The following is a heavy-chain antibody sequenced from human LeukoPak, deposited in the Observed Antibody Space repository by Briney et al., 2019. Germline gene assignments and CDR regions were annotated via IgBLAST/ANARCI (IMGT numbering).Heavy chain of an antibody. CDR2: IYYSGST. CDR3: ARANYYDSSGYQH. J-gene: IGHJ4*02. CDR1: GGSISSYY. V-gene: IGHV4-39*07. Sequence: SETLSLTCTVSGGSISSYYWSWIRQPPGKGLEWIGSIYYSGSTYYNPSLKSRVTISVDTSKNQFSLKLSSVTAADTAVYYCARANYYDSSGYQHWGQGTLVTVSS. D-gene: IGHD3-22*01.